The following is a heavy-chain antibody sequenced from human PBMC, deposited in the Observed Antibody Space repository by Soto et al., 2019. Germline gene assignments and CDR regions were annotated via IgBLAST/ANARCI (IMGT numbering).Heavy chain of an antibody. V-gene: IGHV4-34*01. CDR1: RGSFSGYY. Sequence: QVQLQQWGAGLLKPSETLSLTCAVYRGSFSGYYWSWIRQPPGKGLEWIGEINHSGSTNYNPSLKSRVTISVDTSKNQFSLKLSSVTAADTAVYYCARDQTSNYYYYMDVWGKGTTVTVSS. CDR3: ARDQTSNYYYYMDV. CDR2: INHSGST. D-gene: IGHD6-6*01. J-gene: IGHJ6*03.